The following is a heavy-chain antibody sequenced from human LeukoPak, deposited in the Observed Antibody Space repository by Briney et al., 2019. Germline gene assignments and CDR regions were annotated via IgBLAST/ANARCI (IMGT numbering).Heavy chain of an antibody. CDR2: IYYSGST. CDR3: ATASYGSGRYDAFDI. V-gene: IGHV4-59*01. D-gene: IGHD3-10*01. J-gene: IGHJ3*02. CDR1: GGSISSYY. Sequence: SETLSLTCTVSGGSISSYYWSWIRQPPGQGLEWIGYIYYSGSTNYNPSLKGRVTISVDTSKNQFSLKLSSVTAADTAVYYCATASYGSGRYDAFDIWGQGTMVTVSS.